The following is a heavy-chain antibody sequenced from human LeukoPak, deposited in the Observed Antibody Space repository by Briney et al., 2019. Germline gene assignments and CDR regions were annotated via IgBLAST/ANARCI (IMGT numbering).Heavy chain of an antibody. CDR3: AREVSEGFDF. CDR2: FGTRSTSV. CDR1: GFTFSGYS. D-gene: IGHD3-22*01. V-gene: IGHV3-21*01. Sequence: PGGSLRLSCTASGFTFSGYSMNWIRQAPGKGLEWVSSFGTRSTSVYHAGSVKGRFAISRDNAKNSLYLQLNSLRAEDTALYYCAREVSEGFDFWGQGTLVTVSS. J-gene: IGHJ4*02.